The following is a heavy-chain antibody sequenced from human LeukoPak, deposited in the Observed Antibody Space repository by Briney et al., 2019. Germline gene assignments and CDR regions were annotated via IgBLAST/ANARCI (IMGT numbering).Heavy chain of an antibody. CDR1: GYSINSHY. D-gene: IGHD1-26*01. J-gene: IGHJ4*02. V-gene: IGHV4-59*11. Sequence: KPSETLSLTCTVSGYSINSHYWSWIRQTPGKGLEWIGQINYSGSTYYNPSLKSRVTLSLDTSKNQFSLKVRSVTPADTAVYYCARDIEVVGATLYFDYWGQGTLVTVSS. CDR3: ARDIEVVGATLYFDY. CDR2: INYSGST.